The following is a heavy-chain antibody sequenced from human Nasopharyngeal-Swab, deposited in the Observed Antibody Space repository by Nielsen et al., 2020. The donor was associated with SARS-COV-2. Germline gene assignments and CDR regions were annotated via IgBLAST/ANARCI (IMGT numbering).Heavy chain of an antibody. CDR2: ISGSGGST. CDR1: GFTFSSYA. D-gene: IGHD6-13*01. CDR3: ANTNIAADY. V-gene: IGHV3-23*01. Sequence: GGSLRLSCAASGFTFSSYAMIWVRQAPGKGLEWVSGISGSGGSTYYADSVKGRFTISRDNSKNTLYLQMNSLRAEDTAVYYCANTNIAADYWGQGTLVTVSS. J-gene: IGHJ4*02.